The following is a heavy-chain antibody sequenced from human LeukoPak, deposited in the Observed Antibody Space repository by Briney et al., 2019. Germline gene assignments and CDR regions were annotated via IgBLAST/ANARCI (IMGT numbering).Heavy chain of an antibody. J-gene: IGHJ4*02. CDR1: EFIFSSYD. Sequence: PGGSLRLSCAASEFIFSSYDFHWVRQSSGKGLEWVSSIATGGATFYLASVEGRFTISRDNAKDSLYLQMKNLRVEDTALYYCTRGSPHGFDYWGQGTLVTVSS. V-gene: IGHV3-13*01. CDR3: TRGSPHGFDY. CDR2: IATGGAT.